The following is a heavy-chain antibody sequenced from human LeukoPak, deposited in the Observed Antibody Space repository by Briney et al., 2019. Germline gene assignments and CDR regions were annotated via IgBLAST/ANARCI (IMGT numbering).Heavy chain of an antibody. CDR1: GVSFSGYY. CDR2: MNPSGST. J-gene: IGHJ6*03. Sequence: SETLSLTCAVYGVSFSGYYWTWIRQTPEKGLEWIGEMNPSGSTNYNPSLKSRVTISVDTSKNQFSLELSSVTAADTAVYYCARGRQDVTMIVVVMTAVSYYLDVWGKGTTVTVS. V-gene: IGHV4-34*01. CDR3: ARGRQDVTMIVVVMTAVSYYLDV. D-gene: IGHD3-22*01.